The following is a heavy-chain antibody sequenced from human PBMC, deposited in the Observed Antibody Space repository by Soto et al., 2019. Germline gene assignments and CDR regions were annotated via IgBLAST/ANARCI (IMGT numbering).Heavy chain of an antibody. CDR2: IKSKTDGGTT. V-gene: IGHV3-15*01. CDR3: TTADQYYDSSGYFDY. Sequence: GGSLRLSCAASGFTFSNAWMSWVRQAPGKGLEWVGRIKSKTDGGTTDYAAPVKGRFTISRDDSKNTLYLQMNSLKTEDTAVYYCTTADQYYDSSGYFDYWGQGTLVTVSS. D-gene: IGHD3-22*01. CDR1: GFTFSNAW. J-gene: IGHJ4*02.